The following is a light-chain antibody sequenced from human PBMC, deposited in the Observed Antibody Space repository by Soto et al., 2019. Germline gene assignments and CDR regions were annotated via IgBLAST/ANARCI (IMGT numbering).Light chain of an antibody. J-gene: IGLJ1*01. Sequence: QPVLTQPPSVSAAPRQKVTISCSGSSSNIRNNYVSWYQQLPGTAPKLLIYDNNKRPSGIPDRFSGSKSGTSATLGITGLQTGDEADYYCGTWDSSLSAYVFGTGTKVTVL. CDR2: DNN. CDR3: GTWDSSLSAYV. CDR1: SSNIRNNY. V-gene: IGLV1-51*01.